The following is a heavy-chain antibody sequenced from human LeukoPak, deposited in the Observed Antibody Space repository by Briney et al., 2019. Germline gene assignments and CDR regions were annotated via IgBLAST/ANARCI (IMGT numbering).Heavy chain of an antibody. D-gene: IGHD3-10*01. Sequence: SETLSLTCTVSGGSISSSSYYWGWIRQPPGKGLEWIGSIYYSGSTHYNPALKSRVTISVDTSKNQFSLKLTSMTAADTAVYFCARDNYGSGSHWGQETLVTVSS. J-gene: IGHJ4*02. CDR3: ARDNYGSGSH. CDR2: IYYSGST. CDR1: GGSISSSSYY. V-gene: IGHV4-39*07.